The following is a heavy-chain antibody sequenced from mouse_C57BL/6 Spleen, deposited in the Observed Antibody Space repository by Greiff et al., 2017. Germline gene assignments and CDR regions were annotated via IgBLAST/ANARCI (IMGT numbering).Heavy chain of an antibody. CDR1: GYSFTDYN. Sequence: EVQLQQSGPELVKPGASVKISCKASGYSFTDYNMNWVKQSNGKSLEWIGVLNPNYGTTSYNQKFKGKATLTVDQSSSTAYMQLNSLTSEDSAVYYCARGDYGSSYWYFDVWGTWTTVTVSS. D-gene: IGHD1-1*01. CDR2: LNPNYGTT. V-gene: IGHV1-39*01. CDR3: ARGDYGSSYWYFDV. J-gene: IGHJ1*03.